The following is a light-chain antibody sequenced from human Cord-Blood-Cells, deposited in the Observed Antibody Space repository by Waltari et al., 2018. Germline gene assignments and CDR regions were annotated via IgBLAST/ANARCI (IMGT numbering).Light chain of an antibody. CDR2: EGS. J-gene: IGLJ3*02. Sequence: QSALTQPASVSGSPGQSITISCTGTSSDVGSYNLVSWYQQHPGKAPKLMIYEGSKRTSGVSQRFSGSKFGTTASLTISGRQAEDEADYYCCSYAGSSTWVFGGGTKLTVL. CDR3: CSYAGSSTWV. CDR1: SSDVGSYNL. V-gene: IGLV2-23*01.